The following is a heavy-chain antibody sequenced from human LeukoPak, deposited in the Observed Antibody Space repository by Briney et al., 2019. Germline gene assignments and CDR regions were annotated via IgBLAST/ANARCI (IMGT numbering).Heavy chain of an antibody. CDR3: GRRRSYPDY. CDR2: IKEDGSEK. Sequence: PGGSLRLSCAASGFTFSSYWMNWVRQAPGKGLEWVATIKEDGSEKYYVDSVKGRFTISRDNAKNSLYLQLNSMRAEDTAVYYCGRRRSYPDYWGQGTLVTVSS. CDR1: GFTFSSYW. V-gene: IGHV3-7*01. D-gene: IGHD1-26*01. J-gene: IGHJ4*02.